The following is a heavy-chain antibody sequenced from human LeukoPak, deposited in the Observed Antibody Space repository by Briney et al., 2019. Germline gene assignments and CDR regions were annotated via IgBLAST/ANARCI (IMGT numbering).Heavy chain of an antibody. V-gene: IGHV3-30*04. Sequence: PGGSLRLSCTASGFTFSSYAMHWVRQAPGKGLEWVAVISYDGSNRYYADSVKGRFTISRDNAKNSLYLQVNTLSAEDTAVYYCARETGRSSWGAFDIWGQGTMVTVSS. CDR2: ISYDGSNR. CDR3: ARETGRSSWGAFDI. J-gene: IGHJ3*02. D-gene: IGHD6-6*01. CDR1: GFTFSSYA.